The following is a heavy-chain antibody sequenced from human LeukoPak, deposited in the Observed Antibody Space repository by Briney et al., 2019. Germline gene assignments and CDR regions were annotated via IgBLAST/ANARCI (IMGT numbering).Heavy chain of an antibody. D-gene: IGHD6-6*01. CDR3: ASEGFYSNSSFFDH. Sequence: PSETLSLTCSVSGDSISSHYWSWIRQSPGKGLEWIGYIFYTGSTNYNPSLKSRVTILIDTSKNQFSLSLNSVNAADTAVYYCASEGFYSNSSFFDHWGQGILVTVSS. J-gene: IGHJ4*02. V-gene: IGHV4-59*11. CDR2: IFYTGST. CDR1: GDSISSHY.